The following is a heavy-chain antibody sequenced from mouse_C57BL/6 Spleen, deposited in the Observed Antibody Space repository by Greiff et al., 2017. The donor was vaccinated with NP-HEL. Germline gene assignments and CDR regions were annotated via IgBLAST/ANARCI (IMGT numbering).Heavy chain of an antibody. CDR3: ARVDYGAWFAY. J-gene: IGHJ3*01. CDR1: GFTFSDYY. D-gene: IGHD2-4*01. Sequence: EVKLVESEGGLVQPGSSMKLSCTASGFTFSDYYMAWVRQVPEKGLEWVANINYDGSSTYYLDSLKSRFIISRDNARNILYLQMSSLKSEDTATYYCARVDYGAWFAYWGQGTLVTVSA. V-gene: IGHV5-16*01. CDR2: INYDGSST.